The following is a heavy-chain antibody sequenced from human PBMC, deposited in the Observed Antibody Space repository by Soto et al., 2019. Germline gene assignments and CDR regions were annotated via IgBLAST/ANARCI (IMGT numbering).Heavy chain of an antibody. Sequence: ESGGGVVQPGRSQRLSCAASGFTFSSYGMHWVRQAPGKGLEWVAVISYDGNNKYYADSVKGRFTISRDNSKNTLYLQMNSLRAEDTAVYYCAKDPNSSGWYGYYYYYYMDVWGKGTTVTVSS. J-gene: IGHJ6*03. CDR2: ISYDGNNK. CDR3: AKDPNSSGWYGYYYYYYMDV. V-gene: IGHV3-30*18. D-gene: IGHD6-19*01. CDR1: GFTFSSYG.